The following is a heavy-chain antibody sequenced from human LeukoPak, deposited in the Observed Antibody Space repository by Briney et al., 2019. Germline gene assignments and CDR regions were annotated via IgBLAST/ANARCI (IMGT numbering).Heavy chain of an antibody. CDR2: ISSSSSYI. Sequence: PGGSLRLSCAASGFTLSSYSMNWVRQAPGKGLEWVSSISSSSSYIYYADSVKGRFTIPRDNAKNSLYLQMNSLRAEDTAVYYCARDRSFDYWGQGTLVTASS. V-gene: IGHV3-21*01. CDR1: GFTLSSYS. J-gene: IGHJ4*02. D-gene: IGHD3-16*02. CDR3: ARDRSFDY.